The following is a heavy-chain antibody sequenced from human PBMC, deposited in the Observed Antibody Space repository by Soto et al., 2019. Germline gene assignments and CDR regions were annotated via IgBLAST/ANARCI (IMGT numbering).Heavy chain of an antibody. CDR2: IIPVFRTS. CDR3: AKDGSWDGGGGES. D-gene: IGHD3-16*01. V-gene: IGHV1-69*18. J-gene: IGHJ4*02. CDR1: GVTFSSYA. Sequence: QVQLVQSGAEVKKPGSSVKVSCSASGVTFSSYAFTWVRQAPGQGLEWMGNIIPVFRTSTYAQRFQGRLTISADESTNTLYIELSSLRSEDTPVYFCAKDGSWDGGGGESWGQGTLVIVSS.